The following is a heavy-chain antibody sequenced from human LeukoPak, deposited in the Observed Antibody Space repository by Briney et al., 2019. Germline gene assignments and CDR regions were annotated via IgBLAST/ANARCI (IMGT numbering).Heavy chain of an antibody. V-gene: IGHV3-23*01. Sequence: GGSLRLSCTVSGFTLSSYEMSWIRQAPGKGLEWVSSIDYSGGSSYYADSVKGRFTISRDDSKNTLYLQLNSLRAEDTAVYYCAKTGSSRFDYWGQGTLVTVSS. J-gene: IGHJ4*02. CDR3: AKTGSSRFDY. CDR1: GFTLSSYE. CDR2: IDYSGGSS. D-gene: IGHD1-26*01.